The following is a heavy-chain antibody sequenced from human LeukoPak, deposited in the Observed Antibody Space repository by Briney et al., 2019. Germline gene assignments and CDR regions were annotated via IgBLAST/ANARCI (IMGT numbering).Heavy chain of an antibody. V-gene: IGHV3-21*01. Sequence: GGSLRLSCAASGFTFSSYSMNWVRQAPRKGLEWVSSISSSSSYIYYADSVKGRFTISRDNAKNSLYLQMNSLRAEDTAVYYCARDYGQNWFDPWGQGTLVTVSS. CDR2: ISSSSSYI. CDR1: GFTFSSYS. CDR3: ARDYGQNWFDP. D-gene: IGHD3-10*01. J-gene: IGHJ5*02.